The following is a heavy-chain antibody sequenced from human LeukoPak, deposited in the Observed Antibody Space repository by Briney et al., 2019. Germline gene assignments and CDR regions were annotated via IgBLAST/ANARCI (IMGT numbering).Heavy chain of an antibody. CDR3: ARLDLSTLGYGDYEGGTFDY. D-gene: IGHD4-17*01. Sequence: GESLKISCEGSGYSFTSYWIGWVRQMPGKDLEWMGIIYPGDSDTRYSPSFQGQVTISADKSISTAYLQWSSLKASDTAMYYCARLDLSTLGYGDYEGGTFDYWGQGTLVTVSS. CDR2: IYPGDSDT. J-gene: IGHJ4*02. V-gene: IGHV5-51*01. CDR1: GYSFTSYW.